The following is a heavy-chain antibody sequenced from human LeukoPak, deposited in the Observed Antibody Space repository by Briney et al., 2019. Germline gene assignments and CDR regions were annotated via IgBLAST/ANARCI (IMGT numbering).Heavy chain of an antibody. D-gene: IGHD3-22*01. CDR3: AKSMYYYDSSGPSDY. CDR2: ISAYNGYT. CDR1: SYTFSSYG. J-gene: IGHJ4*02. Sequence: GASVKVSCKASSYTFSSYGISWVRQAPGQGLEWMGWISAYNGYTNYAQKLQGRVTTTTDTSTSTAYMELRSLRSDDTAVYYCAKSMYYYDSSGPSDYWGQGTLVTVSS. V-gene: IGHV1-18*01.